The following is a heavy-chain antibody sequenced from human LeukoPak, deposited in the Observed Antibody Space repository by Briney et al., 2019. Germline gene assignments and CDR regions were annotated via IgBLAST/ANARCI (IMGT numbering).Heavy chain of an antibody. CDR2: IIPIFGTA. Sequence: ASVKVSCKASGGTFGSYAISWVRQAPGQGLEWMGGIIPIFGTANYAQKFQGRVTITADESTSTAYMELSSLRSEDTAVYYCARTLYCSSTSCYSRGYYDLWGQGTLVTVSS. D-gene: IGHD2-2*01. CDR3: ARTLYCSSTSCYSRGYYDL. V-gene: IGHV1-69*01. J-gene: IGHJ4*02. CDR1: GGTFGSYA.